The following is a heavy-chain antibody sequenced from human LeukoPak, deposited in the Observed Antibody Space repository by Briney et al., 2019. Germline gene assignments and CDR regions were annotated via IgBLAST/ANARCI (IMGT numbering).Heavy chain of an antibody. J-gene: IGHJ4*02. Sequence: ASVKVSCKASGYTFIGYYMHWVRQAPGQGLEWMGWINLNSGGTNYAQKFQGRVTMTRDTSISTVYMELSRLRSDDTAVYYCARDSCSSTSCLSIDDYWGQGTLVTVSS. D-gene: IGHD2-2*01. CDR1: GYTFIGYY. V-gene: IGHV1-2*02. CDR2: INLNSGGT. CDR3: ARDSCSSTSCLSIDDY.